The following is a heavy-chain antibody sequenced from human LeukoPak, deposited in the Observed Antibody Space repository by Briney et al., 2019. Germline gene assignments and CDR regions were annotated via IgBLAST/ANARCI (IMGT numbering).Heavy chain of an antibody. V-gene: IGHV1-46*01. D-gene: IGHD3-22*01. J-gene: IGHJ4*01. Sequence: GAPVKVSCKASGYTFSSYFMHWVRQAPGQGLEWMGIINPSDGSTSYARELQGRVTMTRDTSTGTVYMELSGLRSEDTVVYYCARVDRAFRVIGDYLGQGTPVTV. CDR3: ARVDRAFRVIGDY. CDR2: INPSDGST. CDR1: GYTFSSYF.